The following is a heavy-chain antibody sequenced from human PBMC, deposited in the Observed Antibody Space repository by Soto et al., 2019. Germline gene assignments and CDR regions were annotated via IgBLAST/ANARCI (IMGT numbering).Heavy chain of an antibody. J-gene: IGHJ6*02. Sequence: GASVKVSCKASGYTFTSYGISWVRQAPGQGLEWMGWISAYNGNTNYAQKLQGRVTMTTDTSTSTAYMELRSLRSDDTAVYYCARDEVVGDYEGPDYYYYGMDVWGQGTTVTVSS. CDR2: ISAYNGNT. CDR1: GYTFTSYG. D-gene: IGHD4-17*01. CDR3: ARDEVVGDYEGPDYYYYGMDV. V-gene: IGHV1-18*01.